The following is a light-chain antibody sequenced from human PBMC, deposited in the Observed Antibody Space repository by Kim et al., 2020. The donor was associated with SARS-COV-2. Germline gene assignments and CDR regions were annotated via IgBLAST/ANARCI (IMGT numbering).Light chain of an antibody. V-gene: IGKV4-1*01. J-gene: IGKJ5*01. CDR3: QQYYTTPIT. CDR2: GAS. CDR1: QSVLSSPNNRNY. Sequence: ATIACNSSQSVLSSPNNRNYLSWHQQKPGQPPRLLIYGASSRKSGVPDRFGGSVSGTDFTLTISSLQAEDVAVYYCQQYYTTPITFGQGTRLEIK.